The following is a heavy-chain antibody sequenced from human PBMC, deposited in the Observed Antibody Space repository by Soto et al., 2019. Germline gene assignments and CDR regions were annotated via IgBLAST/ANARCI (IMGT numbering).Heavy chain of an antibody. CDR2: IYYSGST. CDR3: ARDLAATR. CDR1: GGSISSYY. V-gene: IGHV4-59*01. Sequence: SETLSLTCTVSGGSISSYYWSWIRQPPGKGLEWIGYIYYSGSTNYNPSLKSRVTISVDTSKNQFSLKLSSVTAADTAVYYCARDLAATRWGQGTLVTVSS. J-gene: IGHJ4*02. D-gene: IGHD2-15*01.